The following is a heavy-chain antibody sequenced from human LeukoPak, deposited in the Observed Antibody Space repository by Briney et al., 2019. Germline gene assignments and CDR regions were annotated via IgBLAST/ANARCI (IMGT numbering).Heavy chain of an antibody. CDR1: GFTFSSYA. Sequence: GGSLRLPCAASGFTFSSYAMHWVRQAPGKGLEWVAVISYDGSNKYYADSVKGRFTISRDNSKNTLYLQMNSLRAEDTAVYYCARDGGPYGSGSYYNKASDCWGQGTLVTVSS. CDR3: ARDGGPYGSGSYYNKASDC. J-gene: IGHJ4*02. CDR2: ISYDGSNK. D-gene: IGHD3-10*01. V-gene: IGHV3-30-3*01.